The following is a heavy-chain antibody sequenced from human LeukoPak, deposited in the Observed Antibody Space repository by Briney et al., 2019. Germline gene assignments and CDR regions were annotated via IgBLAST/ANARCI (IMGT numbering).Heavy chain of an antibody. Sequence: GASVKVSCKASGGTFSNYAISWVRQAPGQRLEWMAGGIPVFGTTDYAQKFQGRVTITADESTSTAYLELSSLRSEDTAVYYCATDRGILGYCSGGSCYSLHYWGQGTLVTVSS. CDR2: GIPVFGTT. CDR1: GGTFSNYA. V-gene: IGHV1-69*01. J-gene: IGHJ4*02. D-gene: IGHD2-15*01. CDR3: ATDRGILGYCSGGSCYSLHY.